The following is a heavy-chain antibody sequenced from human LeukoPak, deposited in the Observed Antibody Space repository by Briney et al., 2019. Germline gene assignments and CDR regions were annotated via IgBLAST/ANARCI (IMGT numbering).Heavy chain of an antibody. V-gene: IGHV3-30*18. CDR3: AKDLLANYYASGRPDY. CDR2: ISYDGSNK. J-gene: IGHJ4*02. D-gene: IGHD3-10*01. CDR1: GFTFSSYA. Sequence: GGSLRLSCAASGFTFSSYAMHWVRQAPGKGLEWVAVISYDGSNKYYADSVKGRFTISRDNSKNTLYLQMNSLRGEDTAVYYCAKDLLANYYASGRPDYWGQGTLVTVSS.